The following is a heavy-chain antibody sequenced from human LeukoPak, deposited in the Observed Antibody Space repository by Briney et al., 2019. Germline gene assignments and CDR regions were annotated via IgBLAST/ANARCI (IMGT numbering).Heavy chain of an antibody. CDR3: VRGGTYWTVS. CDR1: GFVVSASY. Sequence: GSLRLSCAASGFVVSASYMSWVRKAPGKGLEWVATIKPDGSEKYHVDSVSGRFTISRDNTNDSLFLQMNSLRVDDTAVYYCVRGGTYWTVSWGQGTLVNVS. CDR2: IKPDGSEK. V-gene: IGHV3-7*01. J-gene: IGHJ5*01.